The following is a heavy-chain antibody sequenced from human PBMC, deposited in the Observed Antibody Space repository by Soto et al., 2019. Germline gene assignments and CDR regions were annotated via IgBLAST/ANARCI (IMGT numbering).Heavy chain of an antibody. CDR2: IYSGGSA. Sequence: EVQLVESGGGLVQPGGSLRLSCAASGFTVSSNYMSWVRQAPGKGLEWVSVIYSGGSAYYADSVKGRFTISRDNSKNTRYRQMNSRRAEDTAVYYCARHGYSYGGGYFDYWGQGTLVTVSS. D-gene: IGHD5-18*01. V-gene: IGHV3-66*04. CDR3: ARHGYSYGGGYFDY. J-gene: IGHJ4*02. CDR1: GFTVSSNY.